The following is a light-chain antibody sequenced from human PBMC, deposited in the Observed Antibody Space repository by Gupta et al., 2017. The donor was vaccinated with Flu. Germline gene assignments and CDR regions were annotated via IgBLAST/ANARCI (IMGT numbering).Light chain of an antibody. CDR3: NSQDSAGNRVV. Sequence: GQIVRITCIGDSIEDYYASWQQPKTGQAHVIVLYGENSRPSGIPDRFSGSSSGKTVALTITRAQAEDEAVYYCNSQDSAGNRVVFGGGTSLTVL. CDR2: GEN. J-gene: IGLJ2*01. CDR1: SIEDYY. V-gene: IGLV3-19*01.